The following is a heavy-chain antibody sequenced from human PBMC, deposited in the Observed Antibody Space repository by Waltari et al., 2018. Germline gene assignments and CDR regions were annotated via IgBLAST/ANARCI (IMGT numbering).Heavy chain of an antibody. CDR1: GGSISSSSYY. J-gene: IGHJ3*02. V-gene: IGHV4-39*01. Sequence: QLQLQESGPGLVKPSETLSLTCTVSGGSISSSSYYWGWIRQPPGRGLGWIGSINYSGRTHNTPPLKGRVPISVDTSKNQFSLKLSSVTAADTAVYYCATTYCSGGSCDTDAFDIWGQGTMVTVSS. D-gene: IGHD2-15*01. CDR3: ATTYCSGGSCDTDAFDI. CDR2: INYSGRT.